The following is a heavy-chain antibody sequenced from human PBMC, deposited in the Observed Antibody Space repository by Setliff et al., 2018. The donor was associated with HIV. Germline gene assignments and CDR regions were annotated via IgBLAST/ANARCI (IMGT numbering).Heavy chain of an antibody. V-gene: IGHV1-69*05. CDR2: IIPIFGTA. J-gene: IGHJ4*02. Sequence: SVKVSCKASGGTFSSYAISWVRQAPGQGLEWIGGIIPIFGTANYAQKFQGRVTITTDESTGTTYMELSSLRSEDTAVYYCARGRGSYSFGYWGQGTLVTVSS. CDR3: ARGRGSYSFGY. CDR1: GGTFSSYA. D-gene: IGHD1-26*01.